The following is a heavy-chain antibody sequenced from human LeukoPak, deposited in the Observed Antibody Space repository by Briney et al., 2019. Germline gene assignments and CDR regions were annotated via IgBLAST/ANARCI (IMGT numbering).Heavy chain of an antibody. D-gene: IGHD3-22*01. V-gene: IGHV3-9*01. Sequence: GGSLRLSCVASGFMFEDYGMHWVRQAPGKGLEWVSGISWNSGSIGYADSVKGRFTISRDNAKNSLYLQMNSLRAEDTALYYCAKGHIPYYYDSSGYPDYWGQGTLVTVSS. CDR2: ISWNSGSI. CDR1: GFMFEDYG. CDR3: AKGHIPYYYDSSGYPDY. J-gene: IGHJ4*02.